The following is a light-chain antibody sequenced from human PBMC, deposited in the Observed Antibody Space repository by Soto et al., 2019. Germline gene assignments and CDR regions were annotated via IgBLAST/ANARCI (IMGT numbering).Light chain of an antibody. CDR2: EGS. Sequence: QSALTQPASVSGSPGQSITISCTGTSSDVGSYNFVSWYQQHPGKAPKLMIYEGSKRPSGVSNRFSGSKSGNTASLTISGLQAEDEADHYCCSYAGSSTWVFGGGTKLTVL. V-gene: IGLV2-23*01. J-gene: IGLJ3*02. CDR3: CSYAGSSTWV. CDR1: SSDVGSYNF.